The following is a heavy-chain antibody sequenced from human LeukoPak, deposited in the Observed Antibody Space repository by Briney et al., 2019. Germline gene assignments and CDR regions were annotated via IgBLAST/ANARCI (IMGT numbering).Heavy chain of an antibody. V-gene: IGHV7-4-1*02. D-gene: IGHD3-10*01. J-gene: IGHJ4*02. CDR2: IHTNTGNP. CDR1: GYTFTNYA. CDR3: ARLRGLPGSPLNYFDD. Sequence: ASVKVSCKASGYTFTNYALSWVRQAPGQGLEWMGWIHTNTGNPTYAQGFTGRFVFSLDTSISTAYLQWTSLKASDTAMYYCARLRGLPGSPLNYFDDWGQGTLVTVSS.